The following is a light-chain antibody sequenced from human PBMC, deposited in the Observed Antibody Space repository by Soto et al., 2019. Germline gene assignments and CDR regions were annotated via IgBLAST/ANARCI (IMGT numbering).Light chain of an antibody. CDR1: QSVSSY. J-gene: IGKJ1*01. CDR3: QQRSIWPLT. CDR2: DAS. V-gene: IGKV3-11*01. Sequence: EIVLTQSPATLSLSPGERATLSCRASQSVSSYFAWYQQKPGQAPRLLIYDASNRATGIPARFSGSGSGTDFTLTISSLEPEDFAVYYCQQRSIWPLTFGQGTKVEIK.